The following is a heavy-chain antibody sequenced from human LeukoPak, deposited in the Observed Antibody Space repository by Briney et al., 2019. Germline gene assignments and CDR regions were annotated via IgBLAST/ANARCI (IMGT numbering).Heavy chain of an antibody. D-gene: IGHD1-26*01. Sequence: SETLSLTCSVSNGSISTYYWSWIRQSPGKGLEWIGYISYGGATTYNPSLKRRVTLSVDSPKNHFSLRLTSLTAADTALYYCARHGGTLDYFDSWGPGSLVTVSS. CDR3: ARHGGTLDYFDS. J-gene: IGHJ4*02. CDR1: NGSISTYY. CDR2: ISYGGAT. V-gene: IGHV4-59*08.